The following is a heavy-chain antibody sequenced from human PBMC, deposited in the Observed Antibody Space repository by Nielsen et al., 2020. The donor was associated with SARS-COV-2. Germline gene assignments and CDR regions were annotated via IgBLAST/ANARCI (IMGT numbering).Heavy chain of an antibody. CDR2: ISGSGGST. Sequence: GESLKISCAASGFTFSSYAMSWVRQAPGKGLEWVSAISGSGGSTYYADSVKGRFTISRDNSKNTLYLQMNSLRAEDTAVYYCAKDQYFDWLPEVDAFDIWGQGTMVTVSS. CDR3: AKDQYFDWLPEVDAFDI. CDR1: GFTFSSYA. D-gene: IGHD3-9*01. J-gene: IGHJ3*02. V-gene: IGHV3-23*01.